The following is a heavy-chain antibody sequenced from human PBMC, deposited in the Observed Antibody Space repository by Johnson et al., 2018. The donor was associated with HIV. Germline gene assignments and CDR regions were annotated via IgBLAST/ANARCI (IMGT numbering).Heavy chain of an antibody. J-gene: IGHJ3*02. CDR1: GFTFSSYW. D-gene: IGHD3-16*01. V-gene: IGHV3-74*02. CDR3: ANWGPPTSDNPDAFDI. CDR2: INSDGSST. Sequence: VQLVESGGGLVQPGGSLRLSCAASGFTFSSYWMHWVRQAPGKGLVWVSRINSDGSSTSYADSVKGRFTISRDNAKNSLYLQMNSLRAEDTAVYYCANWGPPTSDNPDAFDIWGQGAMVIVSS.